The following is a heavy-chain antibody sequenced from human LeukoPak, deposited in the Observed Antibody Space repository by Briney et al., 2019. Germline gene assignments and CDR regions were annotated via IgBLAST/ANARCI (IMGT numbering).Heavy chain of an antibody. Sequence: PSETLSLTCAVYGGSFSGYYWSWIRQPPGKGLEWIGEINHSGSTNYNPSLKSRVTISVDTSKNQFSLKLSSVTAADTAVYYCARRAWPIVVVPAAAGEGFDYWGQGTLVTVSS. CDR3: ARRAWPIVVVPAAAGEGFDY. J-gene: IGHJ4*02. CDR1: GGSFSGYY. D-gene: IGHD2-2*01. CDR2: INHSGST. V-gene: IGHV4-34*01.